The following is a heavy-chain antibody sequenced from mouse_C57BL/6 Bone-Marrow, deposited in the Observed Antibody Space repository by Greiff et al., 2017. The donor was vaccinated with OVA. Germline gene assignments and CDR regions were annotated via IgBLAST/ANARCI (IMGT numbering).Heavy chain of an antibody. Sequence: QVQLQQPGAELVKPGASVKLSCKASGYTFTSYWMQWVKQRPGQGLEWIGEIDPSDSYTHYTQKFKGKAKLTVDTSPSTAYMQLISLTSEDSAVYYCARGFPLYYWGQGTTLPVSS. CDR3: ARGFPLYY. J-gene: IGHJ2*01. V-gene: IGHV1-50*01. CDR1: GYTFTSYW. CDR2: IDPSDSYT.